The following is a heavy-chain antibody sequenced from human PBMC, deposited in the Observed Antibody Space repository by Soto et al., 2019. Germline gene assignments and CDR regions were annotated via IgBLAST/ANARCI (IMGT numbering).Heavy chain of an antibody. CDR1: GFTFSSYW. CDR2: INSDGSST. CDR3: ARDPSSSWYGVY. V-gene: IGHV3-74*01. Sequence: GSLRLSCAASGFTFSSYWMHWVRQAPGKGLVWVSRINSDGSSTSYADSVKGRFTISRDNAKNTLYLQMNSLRAEDTAVYYCARDPSSSWYGVYWGQGTLVTVSS. D-gene: IGHD6-13*01. J-gene: IGHJ1*01.